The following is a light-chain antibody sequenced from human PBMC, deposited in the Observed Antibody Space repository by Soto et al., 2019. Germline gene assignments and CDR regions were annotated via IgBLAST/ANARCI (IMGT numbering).Light chain of an antibody. CDR2: GTS. J-gene: IGKJ1*01. Sequence: EIVLTQSPGTLSLSPGESATLSCRASQSVSSNSLAWYRRNPGQPPSLLIYGTSTRSTDIPRRFRGSGSRTDLTLIISRLDPEDFAVYFCQQYSDSPPTFGQGTKVEVK. V-gene: IGKV3-20*01. CDR1: QSVSSNS. CDR3: QQYSDSPPT.